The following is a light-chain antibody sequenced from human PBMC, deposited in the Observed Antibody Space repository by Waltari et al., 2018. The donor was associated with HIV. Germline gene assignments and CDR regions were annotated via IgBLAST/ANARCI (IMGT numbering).Light chain of an antibody. Sequence: DVVMSQPPDSLAVSLRERATMPCVSSQTLLYTSNNQIYLAWYQLTPGQPPKLLIYWASIRESGVPSRFSGSGSGTEFSLTISSLQAEDVAVYYCQQYSTMPYTFGQGTKVEI. V-gene: IGKV4-1*01. CDR1: QTLLYTSNNQIY. CDR2: WAS. CDR3: QQYSTMPYT. J-gene: IGKJ2*01.